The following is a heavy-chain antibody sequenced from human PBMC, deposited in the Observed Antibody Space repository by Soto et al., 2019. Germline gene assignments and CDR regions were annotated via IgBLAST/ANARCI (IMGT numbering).Heavy chain of an antibody. V-gene: IGHV4-59*01. Sequence: LSLTCTVSGGSISSYYWSWIRQPPGKGLEWIGYIYYSGSTNYNPSLKSRVTISVDTSKNQFSLKLSSVTAADTAVYYCARDYGSLGYYGMDVWGQGTTVTVSS. D-gene: IGHD4-17*01. CDR1: GGSISSYY. J-gene: IGHJ6*02. CDR2: IYYSGST. CDR3: ARDYGSLGYYGMDV.